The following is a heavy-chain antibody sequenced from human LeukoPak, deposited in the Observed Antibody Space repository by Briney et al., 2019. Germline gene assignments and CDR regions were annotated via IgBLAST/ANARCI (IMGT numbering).Heavy chain of an antibody. CDR3: ATARERHRKKWYRFHY. Sequence: GGSLRLSCAASGFTFVNYGMSWVRQAPGKGLEWVSTIKHDGTTTNYADSVKGRFTISRETAKKPLYLQMNGLSAEDSAVYYCATARERHRKKWYRFHYWGQGTLVAVSS. D-gene: IGHD2-8*01. CDR1: GFTFVNYG. V-gene: IGHV3-7*01. J-gene: IGHJ4*02. CDR2: IKHDGTTT.